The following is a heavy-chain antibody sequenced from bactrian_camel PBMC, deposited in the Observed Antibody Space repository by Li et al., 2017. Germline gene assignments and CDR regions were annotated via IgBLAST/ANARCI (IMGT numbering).Heavy chain of an antibody. Sequence: VQLVESGGGLVQPGGSLRLSCAASGFTFSSYAIAWVRQAPGKGLEWVANINSVGGRAYYADSMKGRFTISRDNDKSMVYLQLNSLKTEDMGMYHCAGFKIGGYWGQGTQVTVS. J-gene: IGHJ6*01. CDR2: INSVGGRA. V-gene: IGHV3S35*01. CDR3: AGFKIGGY. CDR1: GFTFSSYA.